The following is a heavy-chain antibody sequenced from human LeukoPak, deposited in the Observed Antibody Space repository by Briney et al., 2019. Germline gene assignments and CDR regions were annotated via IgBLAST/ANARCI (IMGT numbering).Heavy chain of an antibody. J-gene: IGHJ5*02. Sequence: SETLSLTCAVYGGSFSGYYWSWIRQPPGKGLEWIGEINHSGSTNYNPSLKSRVTISVDTSKNQFSLKLSSVTAADTAVYYCARVAVSVWGSYRYKDSWGQGTLVTVSS. V-gene: IGHV4-34*01. CDR1: GGSFSGYY. CDR3: ARVAVSVWGSYRYKDS. D-gene: IGHD3-16*02. CDR2: INHSGST.